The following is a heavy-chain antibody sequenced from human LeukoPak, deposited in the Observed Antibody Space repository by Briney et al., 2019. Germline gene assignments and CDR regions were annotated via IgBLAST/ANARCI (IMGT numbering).Heavy chain of an antibody. CDR3: TRHQWWLAPRNFDY. D-gene: IGHD2-8*01. CDR1: GGSISSSSYY. V-gene: IGHV4-39*01. J-gene: IGHJ4*02. Sequence: SETLSLTCTVSGGSISSSSYYWGWIRQPPGKGLEWIVSIYDSGSTYYNPSLKSRVTISVDTSKNQFSLKLSSVTAADTAVYYCTRHQWWLAPRNFDYWGQGTLVTVSS. CDR2: IYDSGST.